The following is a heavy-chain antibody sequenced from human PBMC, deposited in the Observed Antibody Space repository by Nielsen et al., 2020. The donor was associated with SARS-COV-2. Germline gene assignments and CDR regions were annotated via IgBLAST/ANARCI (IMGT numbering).Heavy chain of an antibody. Sequence: SVKASCKASGYTFTSYDINWVRQAPGQGLEWMGRIIPILGIANYAQKFQGRVTITADKSTSTAYMELSSLRSEDTAVYYCASGSGRSYYYGMDVWGQGTTVTVSS. V-gene: IGHV1-69*04. D-gene: IGHD3-10*01. CDR1: GYTFTSYD. J-gene: IGHJ6*02. CDR3: ASGSGRSYYYGMDV. CDR2: IIPILGIA.